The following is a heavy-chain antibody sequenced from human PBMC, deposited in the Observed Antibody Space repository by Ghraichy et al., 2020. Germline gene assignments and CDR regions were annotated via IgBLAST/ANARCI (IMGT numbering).Heavy chain of an antibody. CDR2: IKQDGSEK. V-gene: IGHV3-7*01. CDR1: GFTFSSYW. D-gene: IGHD3-9*01. J-gene: IGHJ4*02. CDR3: ARPLGYYDILTGYWGPHFFAPDY. Sequence: GESLNISCAASGFTFSSYWMSWVRQVPGKGLEWVANIKQDGSEKYYVDSVKGRFTISRDNAKNSLYLQMNSLRAEDTAVYYCARPLGYYDILTGYWGPHFFAPDYWGQGTLVTVSS.